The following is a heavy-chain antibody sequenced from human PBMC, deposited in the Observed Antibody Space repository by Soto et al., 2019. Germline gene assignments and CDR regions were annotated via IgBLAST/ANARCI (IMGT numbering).Heavy chain of an antibody. D-gene: IGHD3-22*01. J-gene: IGHJ4*02. CDR2: IKSKSDGGTT. CDR3: TTGVEKYYYDTSGYLAFDY. V-gene: IGHV3-15*07. Sequence: PGGSLRLSCAASGFTFTKAWMNWVRQAPGKGLEWVGRIKSKSDGGTTDYAAPVKGRFTISKDDSKDTLYLLMNSLKTEDTAVYYCTTGVEKYYYDTSGYLAFDYWGLGTLVTVS. CDR1: GFTFTKAW.